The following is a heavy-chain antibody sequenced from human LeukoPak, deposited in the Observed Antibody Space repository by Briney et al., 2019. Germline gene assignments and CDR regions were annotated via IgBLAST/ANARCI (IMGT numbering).Heavy chain of an antibody. CDR2: ISGSGGST. D-gene: IGHD2-21*02. CDR3: AKGPIVVVTATGFDY. CDR1: GFTFSSYA. Sequence: PGGSLRLSCAASGFTFSSYAMSWVRQAPGKGLEWVSAISGSGGSTYYADSVKGRFTISRDNSKNTLYLQMNSLRAEDTAVYYCAKGPIVVVTATGFDYWGQGTLATVSS. V-gene: IGHV3-23*01. J-gene: IGHJ4*02.